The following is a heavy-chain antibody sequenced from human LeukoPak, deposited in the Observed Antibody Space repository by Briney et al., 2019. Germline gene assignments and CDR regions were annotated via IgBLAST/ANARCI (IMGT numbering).Heavy chain of an antibody. CDR1: GYTFTSYG. D-gene: IGHD2-21*01. CDR3: VWSYYYYGMDV. Sequence: ASVKVSCKASGYTFTSYGISWVRQAPGQGLEWMRWISAYNGNTNYAQKLQGRVTMTTDTSTSTAYMELRSLRSDDTAVYYCVWSYYYYGMDVWGQGTTVTVSS. J-gene: IGHJ6*02. V-gene: IGHV1-18*01. CDR2: ISAYNGNT.